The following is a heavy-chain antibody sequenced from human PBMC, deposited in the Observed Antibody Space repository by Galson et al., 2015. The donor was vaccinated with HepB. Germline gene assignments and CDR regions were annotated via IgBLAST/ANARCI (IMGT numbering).Heavy chain of an antibody. CDR3: TTDSGYSYGYYYYYGMDV. CDR2: IKSKTDGGTT. J-gene: IGHJ6*02. CDR1: GFTFSNAW. V-gene: IGHV3-15*01. D-gene: IGHD5-18*01. Sequence: LRLSCAASGFTFSNAWMSWVRQAPGKGLEWVGRIKSKTDGGTTDYAAPVKGRFTISRDDSKNTLYLQMNSLKTEDTAVYYCTTDSGYSYGYYYYYGMDVWGQGTTVTVSS.